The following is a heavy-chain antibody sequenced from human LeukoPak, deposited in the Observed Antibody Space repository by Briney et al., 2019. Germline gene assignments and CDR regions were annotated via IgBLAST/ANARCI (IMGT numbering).Heavy chain of an antibody. V-gene: IGHV4-59*02. J-gene: IGHJ6*03. D-gene: IGHD2-15*01. CDR2: IYYSGST. CDR3: ARVQEVGAATIRRYYYYMDV. CDR1: GGSVSSYS. Sequence: PSETLSLTCTVSGGSVSSYSWTWIRQPPGKGLEWIGYIYYSGSTNYNPSLKSRVIISVDTSKNQFSLKLSSVAAADTAVYYCARVQEVGAATIRRYYYYMDVWGKGITVTVSS.